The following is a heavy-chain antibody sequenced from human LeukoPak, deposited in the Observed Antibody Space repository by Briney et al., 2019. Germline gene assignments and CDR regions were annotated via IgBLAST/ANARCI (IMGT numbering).Heavy chain of an antibody. Sequence: ASVKVSCKASGGTFSSYAISWVRQAPGQGLEWMGGIIPIFGTANYAQKFQGRVTITTDESTSTAYMELSSLRSEDTAVYYCARASVELIPYYYYYMDVWGKGTTVTVSS. CDR2: IIPIFGTA. CDR3: ARASVELIPYYYYYMDV. J-gene: IGHJ6*03. CDR1: GGTFSSYA. D-gene: IGHD1-7*01. V-gene: IGHV1-69*05.